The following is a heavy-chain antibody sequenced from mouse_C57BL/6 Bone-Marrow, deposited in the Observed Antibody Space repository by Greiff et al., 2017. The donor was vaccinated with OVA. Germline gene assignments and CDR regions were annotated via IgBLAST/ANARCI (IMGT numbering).Heavy chain of an antibody. V-gene: IGHV14-4*01. CDR1: GFNIKDDY. CDR2: IDPENGDT. J-gene: IGHJ4*01. CDR3: TSYGSESLYAMDY. D-gene: IGHD1-1*01. Sequence: EVQLQQSGAELVRPGASVKLSCTASGFNIKDDYMHWVKQRPEQGLEWIGWIDPENGDTEYASKFQGKATITADTSSNTAYLQLSSLTSEDTAVYYCTSYGSESLYAMDYWGQGTSVTVSS.